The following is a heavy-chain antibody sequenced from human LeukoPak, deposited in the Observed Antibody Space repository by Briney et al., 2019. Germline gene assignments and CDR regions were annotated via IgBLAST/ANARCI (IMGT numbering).Heavy chain of an antibody. V-gene: IGHV3-48*01. CDR2: ISSSSSTI. J-gene: IGHJ4*02. CDR1: GFTFSSYS. D-gene: IGHD3-3*01. Sequence: GGSLRLSCAASGFTFSSYSMNWVRQAPGKGLEWVSYISSSSSTIYYADSVKGRFTISRDNAKNSLHLQMNSLRAEDTAVYYCARGGSGYGDYWGQGTLVTVSS. CDR3: ARGGSGYGDY.